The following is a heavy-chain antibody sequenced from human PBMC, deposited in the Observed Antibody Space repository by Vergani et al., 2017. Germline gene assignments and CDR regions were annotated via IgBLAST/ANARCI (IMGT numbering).Heavy chain of an antibody. Sequence: QVQLVQSGAEVKKPGSSVKVSCKASGGTFSSYAISWVRQAPGQGLEWMGWINPNSGGTNYAQKFQGRVTMTRDTSISTAYMELSRLRSDDTAVYYGARDQVEEYCGGDCYPDDAFDIWGQGTMVTVSS. CDR2: INPNSGGT. D-gene: IGHD2-21*02. V-gene: IGHV1-2*02. J-gene: IGHJ3*02. CDR1: GGTFSSYA. CDR3: ARDQVEEYCGGDCYPDDAFDI.